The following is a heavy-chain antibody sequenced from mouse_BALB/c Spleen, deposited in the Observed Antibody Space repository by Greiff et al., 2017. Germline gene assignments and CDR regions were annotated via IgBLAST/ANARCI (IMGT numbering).Heavy chain of an antibody. CDR3: ARSGITTYAMDY. D-gene: IGHD2-4*01. Sequence: QVHVKQSGAELARPGASVKLSCKASGYTFTSYWMQWVKQRPGQGLEWIGAIYPGDGDTRYTQKFKGKATLTADKSSSTAYMQLSSLASEDSAVYYCARSGITTYAMDYWGQGTSVTVSS. J-gene: IGHJ4*01. V-gene: IGHV1-87*01. CDR1: GYTFTSYW. CDR2: IYPGDGDT.